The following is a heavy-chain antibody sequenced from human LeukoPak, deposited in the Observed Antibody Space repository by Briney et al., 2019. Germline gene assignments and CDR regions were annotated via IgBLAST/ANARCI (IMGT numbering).Heavy chain of an antibody. Sequence: GGSLRLSCAASGFTFSSYSMNWVRQAPGKGLEWVSYISSSSSTIYYADSVKGRFTISRDNAKNSLYLQMNSLRAEDTAVYYCARDPGSGYADDAFDIWGQGTMVTVSS. CDR2: ISSSSSTI. CDR3: ARDPGSGYADDAFDI. J-gene: IGHJ3*02. V-gene: IGHV3-48*01. CDR1: GFTFSSYS. D-gene: IGHD3-3*01.